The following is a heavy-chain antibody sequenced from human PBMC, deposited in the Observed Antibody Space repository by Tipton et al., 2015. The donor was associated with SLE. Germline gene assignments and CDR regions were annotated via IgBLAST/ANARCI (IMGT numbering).Heavy chain of an antibody. D-gene: IGHD5-12*01. V-gene: IGHV4-38-2*02. J-gene: IGHJ4*02. CDR3: ARLWLRLWDYFDY. CDR2: IYHSGST. CDR1: GDSINGYF. Sequence: TLSLTCTVSGDSINGYFWTWIRQPPGKGLEWIGSIYHSGSTYYNPSLKSRVTISVDTSKYQFSLKLSSVTAADTAVYYCARLWLRLWDYFDYWGQGTLVTVSS.